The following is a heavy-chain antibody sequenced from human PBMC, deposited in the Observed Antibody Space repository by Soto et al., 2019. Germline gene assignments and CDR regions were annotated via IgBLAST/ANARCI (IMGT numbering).Heavy chain of an antibody. Sequence: EVQLLESGGGLVQPGGSLRLSCVASRFSFSSYEMSWVRQAAGKGLEWVSRVSLTGDRTNYAGSVKGRFTVSRDNCKNTLYLENDSQRPEDTAINYCARGGGYCTPTSCAIDSRGRGTPVSVSS. D-gene: IGHD2-8*01. CDR2: VSLTGDRT. CDR3: ARGGGYCTPTSCAIDS. V-gene: IGHV3-23*01. CDR1: RFSFSSYE. J-gene: IGHJ4*02.